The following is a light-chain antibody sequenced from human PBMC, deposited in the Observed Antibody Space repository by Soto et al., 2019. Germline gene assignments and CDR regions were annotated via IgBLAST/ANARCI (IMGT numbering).Light chain of an antibody. CDR2: NDS. V-gene: IGLV2-23*01. J-gene: IGLJ3*02. Sequence: QSVLTQPASVSGSPGQSITISCTGTSSDVGSYNRVSWYQQYPGKAPKLLIYNDSKRPSGVSDRFSGSKSGTTASLTISGLQAEDEADYYCCSYAGYSKWVFGGGTKLTVL. CDR1: SSDVGSYNR. CDR3: CSYAGYSKWV.